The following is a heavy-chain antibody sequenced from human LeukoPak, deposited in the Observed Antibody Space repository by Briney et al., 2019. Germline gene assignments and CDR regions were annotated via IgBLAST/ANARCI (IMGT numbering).Heavy chain of an antibody. J-gene: IGHJ4*02. Sequence: SETLSLTCTVSGGSISSGDYYWSWIRQPPGKGLEWIGYIYYSGSTYYNPSLKSRVTISVDTSKNQFSLKLSSVTAADTAVYYCARVDSSWYEDYWGQGTLVTVSS. CDR3: ARVDSSWYEDY. CDR2: IYYSGST. CDR1: GGSISSGDYY. V-gene: IGHV4-30-4*02. D-gene: IGHD6-13*01.